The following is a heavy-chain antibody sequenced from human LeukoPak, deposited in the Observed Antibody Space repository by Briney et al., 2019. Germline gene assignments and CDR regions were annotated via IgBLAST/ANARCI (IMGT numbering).Heavy chain of an antibody. V-gene: IGHV1-69*04. D-gene: IGHD3-22*01. Sequence: SVKVSCKASGGTFSSYAISWVRQAPGQGLEWMGRIIPILGIANYAQKFQGRVTITADKSTSTAYMELSSLRSDDTAVYYCASYLSQDSSGYWPNDAFDIWGQGTMVTVSS. CDR1: GGTFSSYA. J-gene: IGHJ3*02. CDR2: IIPILGIA. CDR3: ASYLSQDSSGYWPNDAFDI.